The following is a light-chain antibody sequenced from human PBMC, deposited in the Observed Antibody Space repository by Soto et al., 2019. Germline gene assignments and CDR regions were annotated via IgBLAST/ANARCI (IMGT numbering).Light chain of an antibody. CDR2: GIS. Sequence: EIVLTQSPGTLSLSPGERATLSCRASQSVGSSYLAWYQQKPGQAPILLIHGISSRATGIPDRFSASGSGTDFTLTISRLEPEDFAVYYCQQSGSSPLYTFGQGTKLEIK. V-gene: IGKV3-20*01. J-gene: IGKJ2*01. CDR3: QQSGSSPLYT. CDR1: QSVGSSY.